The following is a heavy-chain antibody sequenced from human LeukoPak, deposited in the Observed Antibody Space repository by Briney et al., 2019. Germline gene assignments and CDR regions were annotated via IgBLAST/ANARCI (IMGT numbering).Heavy chain of an antibody. J-gene: IGHJ4*02. CDR2: ISGDGSTT. CDR1: GFTFSSYS. Sequence: PGGSLRLSCAVSGFTFSSYSMNWVRQAPGMGLVWVSRISGDGSTTSYADSVKGRFTISRDNAKNTLYLQMNSLRAEDTAVYYCARLDILTGNYYYFNFWGQGTLVTVSS. D-gene: IGHD3-9*01. V-gene: IGHV3-74*01. CDR3: ARLDILTGNYYYFNF.